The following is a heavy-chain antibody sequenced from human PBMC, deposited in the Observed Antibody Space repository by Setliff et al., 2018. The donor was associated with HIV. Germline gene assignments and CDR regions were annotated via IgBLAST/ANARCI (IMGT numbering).Heavy chain of an antibody. J-gene: IGHJ3*02. CDR1: GYTFTSYG. Sequence: ASVKVSCKASGYTFTSYGISWVRQAPGQGLEWMGWISAYNGNTNYAQKLQGRVTMTTDTSTSTAYMELRSLRSDNTAVYYCARLAVDFHPFDIWGQGTMVTVSS. CDR2: ISAYNGNT. D-gene: IGHD6-19*01. CDR3: ARLAVDFHPFDI. V-gene: IGHV1-18*01.